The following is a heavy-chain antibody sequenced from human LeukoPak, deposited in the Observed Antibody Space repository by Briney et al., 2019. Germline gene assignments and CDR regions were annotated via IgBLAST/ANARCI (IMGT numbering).Heavy chain of an antibody. CDR3: AREDSYGSLVDY. CDR1: GYTLTELS. Sequence: ASVNVSCKVSGYTLTELSMHWVRQAPGKGLEWMGGFDPEDGETIYAQKFQGRVTMTEDTSTDTAYMELSSLRSEDTAVYYCAREDSYGSLVDYWGQGTLVTVSS. J-gene: IGHJ4*02. V-gene: IGHV1-24*01. CDR2: FDPEDGET. D-gene: IGHD5-18*01.